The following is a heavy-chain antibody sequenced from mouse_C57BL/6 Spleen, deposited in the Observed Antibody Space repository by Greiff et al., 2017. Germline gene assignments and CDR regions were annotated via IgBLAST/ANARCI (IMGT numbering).Heavy chain of an antibody. CDR2: ISYDGSN. CDR1: GYSITSGYY. V-gene: IGHV3-6*01. D-gene: IGHD1-2*01. Sequence: EVKLMESGPGLVKPSQSLSLTCSVTGYSITSGYYWNWIRQFPGNKLEWMGYISYDGSNNYNPSLKNRISITRDTSKNQFFLKLNSVTTEDTATYYCARDYYGSRAMDYWGQGTSVTVSS. J-gene: IGHJ4*01. CDR3: ARDYYGSRAMDY.